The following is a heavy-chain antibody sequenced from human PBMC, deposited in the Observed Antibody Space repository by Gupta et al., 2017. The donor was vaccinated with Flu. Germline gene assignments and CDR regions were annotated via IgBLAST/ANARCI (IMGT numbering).Heavy chain of an antibody. CDR3: ARDGPGYYIEY. CDR2: ISDSSDYI. J-gene: IGHJ4*02. D-gene: IGHD3-22*01. Sequence: FFFSDYRMNWVRQAPGKGLEWVSSISDSSDYIYYTDSVKGRFTISRDNAKNSLYLQMDSLRAKDSGVYYCARDGPGYYIEYWGQGALVTVPS. V-gene: IGHV3-21*01. CDR1: FFFSDYR.